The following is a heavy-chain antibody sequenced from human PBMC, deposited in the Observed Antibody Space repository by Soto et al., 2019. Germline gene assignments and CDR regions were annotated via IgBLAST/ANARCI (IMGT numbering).Heavy chain of an antibody. CDR2: IIPIFGTA. CDR3: ARDGGRHSGGIDY. D-gene: IGHD1-26*01. J-gene: IGHJ4*02. CDR1: GCTFSSYS. Sequence: QVQLVQSGAEVKKPGSSVKVSCKASGCTFSSYSINWVRQAPGQGLEWMGEIIPIFGTANDAQKFQGRVTITADETTSTAYMALSSLRSEDTAVYYGARDGGRHSGGIDYWGQGTLVTVSS. V-gene: IGHV1-69*01.